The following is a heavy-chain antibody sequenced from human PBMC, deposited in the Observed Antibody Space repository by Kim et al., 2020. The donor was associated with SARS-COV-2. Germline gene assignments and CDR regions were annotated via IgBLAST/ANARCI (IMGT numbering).Heavy chain of an antibody. V-gene: IGHV4-39*01. Sequence: PSLNRRLTISVDTSKNQFSLRPSSLTAADTAVYYCARLYDTSGYYYPAFDYWGQGTLVTVSS. D-gene: IGHD3-22*01. CDR3: ARLYDTSGYYYPAFDY. J-gene: IGHJ4*02.